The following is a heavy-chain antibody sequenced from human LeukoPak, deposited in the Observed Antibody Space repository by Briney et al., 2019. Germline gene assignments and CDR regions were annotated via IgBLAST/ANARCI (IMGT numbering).Heavy chain of an antibody. D-gene: IGHD4-17*01. CDR2: IIPIFGTA. J-gene: IGHJ4*02. V-gene: IGHV1-69*05. CDR1: GGTFSSYA. CDR3: ARDFGDYLHFDY. Sequence: ASGKVSCKASGGTFSSYAINWVRQAPGQGLEWMGGIIPIFGTANYAQKFQGRVTLTRDMSTRTVYMELSSLRSEDTAVYYCARDFGDYLHFDYWGQGTLVTVSS.